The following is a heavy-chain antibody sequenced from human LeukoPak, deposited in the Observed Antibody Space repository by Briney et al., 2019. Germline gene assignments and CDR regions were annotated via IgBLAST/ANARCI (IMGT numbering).Heavy chain of an antibody. CDR2: IIPIFGTA. J-gene: IGHJ4*02. D-gene: IGHD2-8*01. V-gene: IGHV1-69*13. Sequence: ASVEVSCKASGGTFSSYAISWVRQAPGQGLEWMGGIIPIFGTANYAQKFQGRVTITADESTSTAYMELSSLRSEDTAVYYCASPHCTNGVCYSGAFDYWGQGTLVTVSS. CDR3: ASPHCTNGVCYSGAFDY. CDR1: GGTFSSYA.